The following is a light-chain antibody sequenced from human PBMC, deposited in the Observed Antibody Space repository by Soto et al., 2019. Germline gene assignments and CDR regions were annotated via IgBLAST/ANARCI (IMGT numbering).Light chain of an antibody. Sequence: DIQVTQSPPTLSSSLGDRVTITCWASQTISTWMAWYQQKPGKAPKLLFYDASTLQSGVASRFSGSGSGTEFTLTISSLKTEDFATYYCLQHNSYPPTFGPGTKVDIK. V-gene: IGKV1-5*01. CDR3: LQHNSYPPT. CDR2: DAS. J-gene: IGKJ3*01. CDR1: QTISTW.